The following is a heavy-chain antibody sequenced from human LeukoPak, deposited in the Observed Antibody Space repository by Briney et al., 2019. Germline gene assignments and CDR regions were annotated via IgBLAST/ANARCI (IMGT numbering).Heavy chain of an antibody. CDR2: IIPIFGTG. J-gene: IGHJ4*02. Sequence: ASVKVSCKASGGTFISYAISWVRQAPGQGLEWMGGIIPIFGTGNYAQKFQGRVTITTDESTSTAYMELSSLRSEDTAVYYCARSYDSSGYLWLYWGQGTLVTVSS. D-gene: IGHD3-22*01. CDR1: GGTFISYA. CDR3: ARSYDSSGYLWLY. V-gene: IGHV1-69*05.